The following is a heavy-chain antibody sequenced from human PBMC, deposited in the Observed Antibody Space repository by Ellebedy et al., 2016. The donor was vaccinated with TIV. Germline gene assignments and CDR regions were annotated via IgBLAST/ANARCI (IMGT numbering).Heavy chain of an antibody. J-gene: IGHJ3*02. D-gene: IGHD2-8*01. V-gene: IGHV3-66*01. CDR1: ELTVSSNY. CDR2: IFIDNTT. CDR3: ARETFNDVDLKEWGIFDI. Sequence: GESLKISCAASELTVSSNYMSWVRQAPGKGLEWVSVIFIDNTTYYADSVKGRFTISRDNSKNTLYIQMSSLRAEDTAVYYCARETFNDVDLKEWGIFDIWGQGTMVTVSS.